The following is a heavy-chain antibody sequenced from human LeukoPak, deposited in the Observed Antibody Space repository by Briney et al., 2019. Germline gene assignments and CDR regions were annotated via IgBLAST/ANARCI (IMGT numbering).Heavy chain of an antibody. CDR3: ASSVALGGNFDY. D-gene: IGHD6-19*01. J-gene: IGHJ4*02. V-gene: IGHV5-10-1*01. CDR1: GYSFTSYW. Sequence: ESLKISCKGSGYSFTSYWISWVRQMPGKGLEWMGRIDPSDSYTNYSPSFQGHVSISADKSISTAYLQWSSLKASDTAMYYCASSVALGGNFDYWGQGTLVTVSS. CDR2: IDPSDSYT.